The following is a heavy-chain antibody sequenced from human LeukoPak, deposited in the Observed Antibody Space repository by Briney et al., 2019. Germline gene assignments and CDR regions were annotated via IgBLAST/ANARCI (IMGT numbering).Heavy chain of an antibody. CDR2: IYYSGST. V-gene: IGHV4-59*01. CDR1: GGSISSYY. J-gene: IGHJ4*02. D-gene: IGHD3-9*01. Sequence: PSETLSLTCTVSGGSISSYYWSWIRQPPGKGLEWIGYIYYSGSTNYNPSLKSRVTISVDTSKNQFSLKLSSVTAADTAVYYRARGGYDILTGYYAFDYWGQGTLVTVPS. CDR3: ARGGYDILTGYYAFDY.